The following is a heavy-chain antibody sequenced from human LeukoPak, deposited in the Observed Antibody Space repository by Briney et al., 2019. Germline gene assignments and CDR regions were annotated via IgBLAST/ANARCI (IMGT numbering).Heavy chain of an antibody. CDR3: AKDPSSSWEYYFDY. CDR1: GFIFSDYY. J-gene: IGHJ4*02. D-gene: IGHD6-13*01. CDR2: ISISGSPI. V-gene: IGHV3-11*01. Sequence: GGSLRLSCAASGFIFSDYYMSWIRQVPGNGLEWVSYISISGSPIYYADSVKGRFPTSRDNAKKSLSLQMNSLRAEDTAVYYCAKDPSSSWEYYFDYWGQGTLVTVSS.